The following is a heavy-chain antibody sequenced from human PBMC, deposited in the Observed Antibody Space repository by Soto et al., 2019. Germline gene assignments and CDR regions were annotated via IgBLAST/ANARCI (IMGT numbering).Heavy chain of an antibody. J-gene: IGHJ4*02. CDR3: ARDDMGTTLDY. V-gene: IGHV3-48*03. Sequence: VRLSCAASGFTFSSYEMNWVRQAPGKGLEGVAYISSSGRTTYYADSVKGRFTISRDNAKNSLYLQMNSLRAEYTAVYYCARDDMGTTLDYWGQGTLVTVSS. CDR1: GFTFSSYE. D-gene: IGHD1-7*01. CDR2: ISSSGRTT.